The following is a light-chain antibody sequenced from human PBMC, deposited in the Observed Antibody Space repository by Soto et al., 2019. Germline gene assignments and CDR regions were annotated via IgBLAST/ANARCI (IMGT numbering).Light chain of an antibody. CDR3: QQRGNWPLT. Sequence: EIVMTQSPVTLSLSPGERATLSCRVSQSVSTYLAWYQQKPGQAPRLLIYDASNRASGIPARFSGSGSGTDFTLTISSLEPEDFAVYYCQQRGNWPLTFGGGTKVEIK. V-gene: IGKV3-11*01. CDR1: QSVSTY. J-gene: IGKJ4*01. CDR2: DAS.